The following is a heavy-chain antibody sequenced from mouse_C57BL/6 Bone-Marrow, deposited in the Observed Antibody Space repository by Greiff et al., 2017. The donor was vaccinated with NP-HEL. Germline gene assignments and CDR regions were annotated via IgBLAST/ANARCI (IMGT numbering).Heavy chain of an antibody. Sequence: VQLQQSGAELVRPGTSVKVSCKASGYAFTNYLIEWVKQRPGQGLEWIGVINPGSGGTNYNEKFKGKATLTADKSSSTAYMQLSSLTSEDSAVYFCARHYGSSYWYFEVWGTGTTVTVSS. CDR3: ARHYGSSYWYFEV. CDR2: INPGSGGT. CDR1: GYAFTNYL. J-gene: IGHJ1*03. V-gene: IGHV1-54*01. D-gene: IGHD1-1*01.